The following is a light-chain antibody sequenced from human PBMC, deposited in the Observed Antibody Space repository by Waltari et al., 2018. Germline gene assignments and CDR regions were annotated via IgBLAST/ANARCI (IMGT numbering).Light chain of an antibody. V-gene: IGLV2-14*03. CDR3: SSQTLDGLVL. J-gene: IGLJ2*01. CDR2: DVT. CDR1: GSAAGAYDP. Sequence: QSALTQPASVSGSPGQSITISCSGLGSAAGAYDPVSWHQHHPDKAPQVIIYDVTHRPSGVSDRFSASKSANTASLTISRLQPEDEADYYCSSQTLDGLVLFGGGTRLTVL.